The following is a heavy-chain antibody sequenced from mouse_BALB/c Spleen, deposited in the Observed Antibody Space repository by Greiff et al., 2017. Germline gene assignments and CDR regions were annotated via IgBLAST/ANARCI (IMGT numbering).Heavy chain of an antibody. CDR1: GFNIKDTY. CDR2: IDPANGNT. D-gene: IGHD1-1*01. Sequence: VQLKESGAELVKPGASVKLSCTASGFNIKDTYMHWVKQRPEQGLEWIGRIDPANGNTKYDPKFQGKATITADTSSNTAYLQLSSLTSEDTAVYYCAREGLTVPFDYWGQGTTLTVSS. V-gene: IGHV14-3*02. CDR3: AREGLTVPFDY. J-gene: IGHJ2*01.